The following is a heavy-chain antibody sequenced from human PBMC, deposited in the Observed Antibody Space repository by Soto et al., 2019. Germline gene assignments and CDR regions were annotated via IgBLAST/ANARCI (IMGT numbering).Heavy chain of an antibody. CDR3: ATDATYDDVWPL. CDR1: GLKFSPVW. J-gene: IGHJ4*01. V-gene: IGHV3-15*07. D-gene: IGHD3-3*01. Sequence: EVQLVESGGGLVKPGGSLRLSCAVSGLKFSPVWMNWVRQAPGKGLEWVGRIKTKAGGAATDHAPPVTDRVTISRDDSTNTPYPQMNSLESQDKAVYYCATDATYDDVWPLWGHGPRVTVS. CDR2: IKTKAGGAAT.